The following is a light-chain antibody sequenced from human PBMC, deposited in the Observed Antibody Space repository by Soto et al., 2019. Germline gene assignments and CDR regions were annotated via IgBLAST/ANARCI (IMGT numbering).Light chain of an antibody. V-gene: IGKV1-39*01. CDR3: LQHDFYPRT. CDR1: QSISSY. CDR2: AAS. J-gene: IGKJ1*01. Sequence: DIQMTQSPSSLSASVGDRVTITCRASQSISSYLNWYQQKPGKAPKLLIYAASSLQSGVPSRFSGSGSGTDFTLTISSLQPEDFAIYYCLQHDFYPRTFGQGTKVDIK.